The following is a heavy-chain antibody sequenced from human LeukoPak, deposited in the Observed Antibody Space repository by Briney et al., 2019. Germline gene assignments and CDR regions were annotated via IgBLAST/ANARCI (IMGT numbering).Heavy chain of an antibody. CDR3: AKDRGSYYAVAFDI. CDR2: ISGSGGST. D-gene: IGHD1-26*01. V-gene: IGHV3-23*01. J-gene: IGHJ3*02. CDR1: GFTFSSYA. Sequence: PGGSLRLSCAASGFTFSSYAMSWVRQAPGKGLEWVSAISGSGGSTYYADSVKGRFTLSSDNSKNTLYLQMNSLRAEDTAVYYCAKDRGSYYAVAFDIWGQGTMVTVSS.